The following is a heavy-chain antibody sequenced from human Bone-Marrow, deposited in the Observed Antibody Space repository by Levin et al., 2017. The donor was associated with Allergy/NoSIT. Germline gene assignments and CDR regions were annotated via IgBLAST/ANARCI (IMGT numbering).Heavy chain of an antibody. D-gene: IGHD4-17*01. J-gene: IGHJ5*02. CDR1: GGPFNTYP. V-gene: IGHV1-69*13. CDR2: IIPMFDST. Sequence: SVKVSCKASGGPFNTYPIAWVRQAPGQGLEWMGEIIPMFDSTTYAQKFRDRITITADESTNTAYMELGSLRSEDTAVYFCAKTETTVTTLGWFGPWGHGTLLTVSS. CDR3: AKTETTVTTLGWFGP.